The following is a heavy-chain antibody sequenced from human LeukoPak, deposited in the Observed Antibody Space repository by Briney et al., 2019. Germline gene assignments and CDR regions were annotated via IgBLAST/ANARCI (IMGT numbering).Heavy chain of an antibody. Sequence: GSLRLSCAASGFTFSSYAMHWVRQAPGKGLEYVSAISSNGGSTYYANSVKGRFTISRDNSKNTLYLQMGSLRAEDVAVYYCARDLNGYDPLGYWGQGTLVTVSS. V-gene: IGHV3-64*01. CDR2: ISSNGGST. D-gene: IGHD5-12*01. CDR1: GFTFSSYA. J-gene: IGHJ4*02. CDR3: ARDLNGYDPLGY.